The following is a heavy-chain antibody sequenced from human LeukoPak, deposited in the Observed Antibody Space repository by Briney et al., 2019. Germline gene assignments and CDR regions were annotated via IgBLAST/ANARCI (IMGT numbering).Heavy chain of an antibody. CDR1: GYTFTSYG. D-gene: IGHD6-13*01. CDR2: ISAYNGNT. CDR3: ARGGPGYILVDAFDI. J-gene: IGHJ3*02. Sequence: GASVKVSCKASGYTFTSYGINWVRQAPGQGLEWMGWISAYNGNTNYAQRLQGRVTMTTDTSTSTAYMELRSLRSDDTAVYYCARGGPGYILVDAFDIWGQGTMVTVSS. V-gene: IGHV1-18*01.